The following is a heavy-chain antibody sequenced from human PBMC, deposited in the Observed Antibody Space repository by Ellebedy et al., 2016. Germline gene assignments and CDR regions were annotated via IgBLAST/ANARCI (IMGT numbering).Heavy chain of an antibody. CDR3: ANVGGSGTYYNGY. CDR2: VVGSGERT. CDR1: GFTFSSHA. V-gene: IGHV3-23*01. Sequence: GGSLRLSCEASGFTFSSHAMSWVRRAPGKGPEWASAVVGSGERTFYADSVKGRFTISRDNSKNRLYLQMSSLKVEDTATYYCANVGGSGTYYNGYWGQGTLVTVSS. D-gene: IGHD3-10*01. J-gene: IGHJ4*02.